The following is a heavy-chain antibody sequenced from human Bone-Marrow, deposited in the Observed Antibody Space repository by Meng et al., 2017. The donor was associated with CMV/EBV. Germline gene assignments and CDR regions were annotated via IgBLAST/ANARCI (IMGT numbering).Heavy chain of an antibody. V-gene: IGHV3-7*01. Sequence: GESLKISCTASGFTFGDYAMSWVRQAPGKGLEWVANIKQDGSEKYYVDSVKGRFTISRDNAKNSLYLQMNSLRAEDTAVYYCARGDFWRVMGDYWGQGTLVTVSS. CDR2: IKQDGSEK. D-gene: IGHD3-3*01. CDR3: ARGDFWRVMGDY. J-gene: IGHJ4*02. CDR1: GFTFGDYA.